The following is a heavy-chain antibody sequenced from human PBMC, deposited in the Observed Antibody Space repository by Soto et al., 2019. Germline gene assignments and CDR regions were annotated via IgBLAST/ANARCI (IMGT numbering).Heavy chain of an antibody. D-gene: IGHD3-16*01. V-gene: IGHV3-23*01. CDR1: GFTFSSYA. CDR2: ISGSGGST. Sequence: VQLLESGGGLVQPGGSLRLSCAASGFTFSSYAMSWVRQAPGKGLEWVSAISGSGGSTYYADSVKGRFTISRDNSKNTLYLQMNSLRAEDTAVYYCAKDQSRYDYIWGSSGAFDIWGQGTMVTVSS. J-gene: IGHJ3*02. CDR3: AKDQSRYDYIWGSSGAFDI.